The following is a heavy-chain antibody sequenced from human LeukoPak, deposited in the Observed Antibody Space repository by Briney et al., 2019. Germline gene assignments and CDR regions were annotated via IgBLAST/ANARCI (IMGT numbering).Heavy chain of an antibody. CDR1: GFTFSDYY. CDR3: ARDLGGSGWVTYWYAGFDY. J-gene: IGHJ4*02. D-gene: IGHD6-19*01. V-gene: IGHV3-11*06. Sequence: GGTLRLSCAASGFTFSDYYMSWIRQPPGKGLEWVSYTSSSRSYTNYADSVKGRFTISRDNAKNSLYLQMNSLRAEDTAVYYCARDLGGSGWVTYWYAGFDYWGQGTLVTVSS. CDR2: TSSSRSYT.